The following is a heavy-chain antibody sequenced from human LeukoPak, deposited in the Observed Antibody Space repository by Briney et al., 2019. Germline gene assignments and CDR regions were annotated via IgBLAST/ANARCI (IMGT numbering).Heavy chain of an antibody. Sequence: GGSLRLSCAASGFTFSSYGMHWVRQAPGKGLEWVAVISYDGSNKYYADSVKGRFTISRDNSKNTLYLQMNSLRAEDTAVYYCAKDIDCSGGSCYTWGYYGIDVWGKGTTVTVSS. V-gene: IGHV3-30*18. D-gene: IGHD2-15*01. CDR2: ISYDGSNK. CDR3: AKDIDCSGGSCYTWGYYGIDV. CDR1: GFTFSSYG. J-gene: IGHJ6*04.